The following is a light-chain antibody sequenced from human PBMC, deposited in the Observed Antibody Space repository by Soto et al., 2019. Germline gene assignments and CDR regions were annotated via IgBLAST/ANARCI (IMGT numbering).Light chain of an antibody. J-gene: IGKJ1*01. CDR2: DAS. CDR3: QQYGSSGT. CDR1: QSVSGY. V-gene: IGKV3-20*01. Sequence: IVLTQSPATLSLSPGERATLSCRASQSVSGYLAWYQQKPGQAPRLLIYDASNRATGIPDRFSGSGSGTDFTLTISRLEPEDFAVYYCQQYGSSGTFGQGTKVDIK.